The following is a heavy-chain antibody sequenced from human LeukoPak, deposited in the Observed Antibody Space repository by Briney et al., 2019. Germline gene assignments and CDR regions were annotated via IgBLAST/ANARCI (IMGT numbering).Heavy chain of an antibody. J-gene: IGHJ5*02. CDR2: IYPGDSDT. CDR1: GYSFTSYW. V-gene: IGHV5-51*01. CDR3: ARHPPRDGYNGPRFYT. D-gene: IGHD5-24*01. Sequence: GESLEISCKGSGYSFTSYWIGWVRQVPGKGLEWMGIIYPGDSDTRYSQSFQGQVTISADKSMSTAYLQLSSLKASDTAMYYCARHPPRDGYNGPRFYTCGQGTLRTVSS.